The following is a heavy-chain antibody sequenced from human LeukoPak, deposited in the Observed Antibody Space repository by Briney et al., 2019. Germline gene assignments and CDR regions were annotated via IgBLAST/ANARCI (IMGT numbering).Heavy chain of an antibody. J-gene: IGHJ5*02. CDR2: MDYSGST. V-gene: IGHV4-59*01. Sequence: PSETLSLTCTVSGGSIRSYYWSWIRQPPGKGLEWIGYMDYSGSTNYNPSLKSRVTMSVDTSKNQSSLKMGSVTAADTAVYYCARCVGSNWFDPWGQGTLVTVSS. D-gene: IGHD1-26*01. CDR3: ARCVGSNWFDP. CDR1: GGSIRSYY.